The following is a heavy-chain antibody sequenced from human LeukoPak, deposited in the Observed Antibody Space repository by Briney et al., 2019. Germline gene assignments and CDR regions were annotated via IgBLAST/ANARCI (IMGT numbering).Heavy chain of an antibody. CDR1: GFSLSSYS. Sequence: GGSLRLSCEGSGFSLSSYSMHWVRQAPGKGLEWVSSISGTSKYIHYSDSVKGRFTISRDNSKNSFYLQMNSLRVEDTAVYYCAELGITMIGGVWGKGTTVTISS. CDR3: AELGITMIGGV. J-gene: IGHJ6*04. V-gene: IGHV3-21*01. D-gene: IGHD3-10*02. CDR2: ISGTSKYI.